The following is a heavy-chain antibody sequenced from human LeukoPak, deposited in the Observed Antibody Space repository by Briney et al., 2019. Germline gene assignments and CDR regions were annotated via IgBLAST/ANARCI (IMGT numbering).Heavy chain of an antibody. Sequence: SETLSLTCTVSGGSISSGGYYWSWIRQHPGKGLERIGYIYYSGSTYYNPSLKSRVTISVDTSKNQFSLKLSSVTAADTAVYYCARTDDYYYGMDVWGQGTTVTVSS. J-gene: IGHJ6*02. V-gene: IGHV4-31*03. CDR2: IYYSGST. CDR3: ARTDDYYYGMDV. CDR1: GGSISSGGYY.